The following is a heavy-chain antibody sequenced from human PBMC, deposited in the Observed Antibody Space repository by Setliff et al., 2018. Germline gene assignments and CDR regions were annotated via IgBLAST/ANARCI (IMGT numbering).Heavy chain of an antibody. CDR3: ANYYYDSSGYDHGMDV. V-gene: IGHV3-7*01. J-gene: IGHJ6*02. CDR1: GFTFSSYW. Sequence: GGSLRLSCAASGFTFSSYWMSWVRQAPGKGLEWVANIKQDGSEKYYVDSVKGRFTISRDNAKNPLYLQMNSLRAEDTAVYYCANYYYDSSGYDHGMDVWGQGTTVTVSS. D-gene: IGHD3-22*01. CDR2: IKQDGSEK.